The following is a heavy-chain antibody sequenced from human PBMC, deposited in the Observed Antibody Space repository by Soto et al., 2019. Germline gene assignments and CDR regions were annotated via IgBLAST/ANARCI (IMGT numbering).Heavy chain of an antibody. J-gene: IGHJ6*02. V-gene: IGHV3-53*01. Sequence: EVQLVESGGDLIQPRGSLRLSCAASGFTVSSNYMSWVRQAPGKGLEWVSIIYSGGSTYYADSVKGRFTISRDNSKNTLFLQMNSLRAEDTAVYYCARDSIAGGYYYYYGLDVWGQGTTVTVSS. CDR1: GFTVSSNY. D-gene: IGHD6-13*01. CDR3: ARDSIAGGYYYYYGLDV. CDR2: IYSGGST.